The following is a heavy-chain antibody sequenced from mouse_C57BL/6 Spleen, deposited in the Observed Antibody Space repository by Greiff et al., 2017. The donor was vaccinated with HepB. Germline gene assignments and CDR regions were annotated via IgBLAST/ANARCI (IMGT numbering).Heavy chain of an antibody. D-gene: IGHD1-1*01. V-gene: IGHV1-61*01. J-gene: IGHJ1*03. CDR1: GYTFTSYW. CDR2: IYPSDSET. Sequence: VQLQQPGAELVRPGSSVKLSCKASGYTFTSYWMDWVKQRPGQGLEWIGNIYPSDSETHYNQKFKDKATLTVDKSSSTAYMQLSSLTSEDSAVYYCAGEPNSYYGSNYWYFDVWGTGTTVTVSS. CDR3: AGEPNSYYGSNYWYFDV.